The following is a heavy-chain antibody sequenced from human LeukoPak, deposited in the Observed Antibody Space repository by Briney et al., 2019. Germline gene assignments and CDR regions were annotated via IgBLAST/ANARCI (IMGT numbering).Heavy chain of an antibody. CDR1: GFTFSTYG. D-gene: IGHD6-6*01. CDR3: AKDKGSSGDY. J-gene: IGHJ4*02. CDR2: IRYDGSNK. Sequence: GGSLRPSCAASGFTFSTYGMHWVRQAPGKGLEWVAFIRYDGSNKYYADSVKGRFTISRDNSKNTLYLQMNSLRPEDTAVYYCAKDKGSSGDYWDQGTLVTVSS. V-gene: IGHV3-30*02.